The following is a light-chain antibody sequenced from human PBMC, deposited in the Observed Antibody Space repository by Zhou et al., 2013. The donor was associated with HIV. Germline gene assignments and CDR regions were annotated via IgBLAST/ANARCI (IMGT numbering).Light chain of an antibody. J-gene: IGKJ2*01. V-gene: IGKV3-20*01. CDR3: QQYGSSPYT. CDR2: GAS. Sequence: EIVLTQSPGTLSLSPGERATLSCRASQSVSNNYLAWYNQKPGQPPRLLMYGASRRATGITDRFSGSGSGTDFTLTISRLEPEDFAVYYCQQYGSSPYTFGQGTKLEIK. CDR1: QSVSNNY.